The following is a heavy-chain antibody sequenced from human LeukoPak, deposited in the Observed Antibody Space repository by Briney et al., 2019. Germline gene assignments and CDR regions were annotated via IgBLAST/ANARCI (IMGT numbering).Heavy chain of an antibody. CDR2: INPSGGST. J-gene: IGHJ3*02. CDR3: AKEGGMIVVVPAAILHLTPDAFDI. V-gene: IGHV1-46*01. CDR1: GYTFTSYY. D-gene: IGHD2-2*01. Sequence: ASVKVSCKASGYTFTSYYMHWVRQAPGQGLEWMGIINPSGGSTSYAQKFQGRVTMTRDTSTSTVYMELSSLRSEDTAVYYCAKEGGMIVVVPAAILHLTPDAFDIWGQGTMVTVSS.